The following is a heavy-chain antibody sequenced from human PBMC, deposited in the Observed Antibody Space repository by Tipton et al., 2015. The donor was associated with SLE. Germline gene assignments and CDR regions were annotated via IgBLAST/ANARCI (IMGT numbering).Heavy chain of an antibody. CDR2: IYPGDSNT. Sequence: QLVQSGAEVKKPGESLKISCKGSGYTFTSYWIGWVRQMPGKGLEWMGIIYPGDSNTTYSPSFQGQVTISADKSISTAYLQWSSLKASDTAMYYCARRGGEPRHDYYYGMDVWGQGTTVTVSS. V-gene: IGHV5-51*03. CDR1: GYTFTSYW. J-gene: IGHJ6*02. CDR3: ARRGGEPRHDYYYGMDV. D-gene: IGHD3-16*01.